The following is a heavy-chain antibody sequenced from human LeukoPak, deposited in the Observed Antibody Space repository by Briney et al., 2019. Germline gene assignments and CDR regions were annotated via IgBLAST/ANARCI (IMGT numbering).Heavy chain of an antibody. D-gene: IGHD3-10*01. CDR2: INHSGST. CDR1: GGSFSGYY. V-gene: IGHV4-34*01. Sequence: SETLSLTCAVYGGSFSGYYWSWIRQPPGKGLEWIGEINHSGSTNYNPSLKSRVTISINTSKNQFSLKLSSVTAADTAVYYCARRLRFGAGIDYWGQGTLVTVSS. J-gene: IGHJ4*02. CDR3: ARRLRFGAGIDY.